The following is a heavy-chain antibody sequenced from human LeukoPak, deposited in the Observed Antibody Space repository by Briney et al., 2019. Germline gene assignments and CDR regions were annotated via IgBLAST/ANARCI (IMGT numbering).Heavy chain of an antibody. CDR3: AKTQTRVV. V-gene: IGHV4-39*01. J-gene: IGHJ6*03. D-gene: IGHD3-10*01. Sequence: SETLSLTCTVSGGSISSSSYYWGWIRQPPGKGLEWIGRIYYSGSTFYNPSLKSRVTISVDTSKNQFSLKLSSVTATDTAVYYCAKTQTRVVWGKGTTVTVSS. CDR2: IYYSGST. CDR1: GGSISSSSYY.